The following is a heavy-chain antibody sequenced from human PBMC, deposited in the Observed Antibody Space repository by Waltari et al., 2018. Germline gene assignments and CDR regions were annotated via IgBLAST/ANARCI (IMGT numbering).Heavy chain of an antibody. CDR1: GFTFSSYS. V-gene: IGHV3-21*01. CDR2: ISSSSSYI. Sequence: EVQLVESGGGLVKPGGSLRLSCAASGFTFSSYSMNWVRQAPGKGLEWVSSISSSSSYIYYADSVKGRFTSSRDNAKNSLYLQMNSLRAEDTAVYYCARDGQGRGYFDYWGQGTLVTVSS. CDR3: ARDGQGRGYFDY. D-gene: IGHD3-10*01. J-gene: IGHJ4*02.